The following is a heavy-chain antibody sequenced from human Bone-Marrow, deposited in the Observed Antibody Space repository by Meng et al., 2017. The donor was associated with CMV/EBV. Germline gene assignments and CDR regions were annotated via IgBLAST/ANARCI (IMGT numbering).Heavy chain of an antibody. J-gene: IGHJ4*02. Sequence: ASVKVSCKASGGTFSSYTISWVRQAPGQGLEGMGWLNPKSGNTGYAQKFQCRVNMTMIRSTTSAYLELSSLKSEDTAVYYCARAYYDNWSGHCLGYWGQGTLVTVSS. CDR1: GGTFSSYT. D-gene: IGHD3-3*01. V-gene: IGHV1-8*02. CDR2: LNPKSGNT. CDR3: ARAYYDNWSGHCLGY.